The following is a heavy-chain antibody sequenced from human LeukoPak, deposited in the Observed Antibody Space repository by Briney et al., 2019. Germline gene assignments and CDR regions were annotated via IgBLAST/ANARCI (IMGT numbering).Heavy chain of an antibody. CDR3: AREHYFYHMDG. CDR1: GFTFSSQW. CDR2: VNQGGTEK. V-gene: IGHV3-7*01. Sequence: GGSLRLSCAASGFTFSSQWMSWVRQAPGKGLEWVAIVNQGGTEKYYVDSVKGRFTISRDNAENSLYLQMNSLRAEDTAVYYCAREHYFYHMDGWGKGTTVAVSS. J-gene: IGHJ6*03.